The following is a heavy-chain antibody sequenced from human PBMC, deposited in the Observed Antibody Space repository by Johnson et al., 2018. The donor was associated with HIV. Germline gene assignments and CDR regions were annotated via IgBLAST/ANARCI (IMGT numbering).Heavy chain of an antibody. Sequence: VQLVESGGGVLQPGGSLRLSCAGSGFMFGDHGMRWIRQAPGKGLEWVSGINWDGGTTEYADSMKGRFTISRDNDRNSLYLQMNNLRVEDTALYYCVGRKSGSLGFDIWGQGTMVSVSS. D-gene: IGHD1-26*01. J-gene: IGHJ3*02. CDR2: INWDGGTT. CDR3: VGRKSGSLGFDI. V-gene: IGHV3-20*04. CDR1: GFMFGDHG.